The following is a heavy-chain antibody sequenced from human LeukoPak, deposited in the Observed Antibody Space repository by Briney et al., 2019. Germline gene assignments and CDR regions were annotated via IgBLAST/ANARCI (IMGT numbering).Heavy chain of an antibody. V-gene: IGHV6-1*01. Sequence: SQTLSLTWAISGDSVSSNSAAWNWIRQSPSRGLEWLGRTYYRSKWYNDYEVSVKSRITINPDTSKNQFSLQLNSVTPEDTAVYYCGRGGASRGSYWSIFDYWGQGTLVTVSS. CDR3: GRGGASRGSYWSIFDY. CDR2: TYYRSKWYN. D-gene: IGHD1-26*01. CDR1: GDSVSSNSAA. J-gene: IGHJ4*02.